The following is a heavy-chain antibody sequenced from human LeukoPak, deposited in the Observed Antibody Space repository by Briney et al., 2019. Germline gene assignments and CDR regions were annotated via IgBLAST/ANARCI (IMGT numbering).Heavy chain of an antibody. J-gene: IGHJ6*03. D-gene: IGHD2-15*01. CDR2: ISGSGGST. CDR1: GFTFSSYA. CDR3: ATSSVARPRYYYYYLDV. Sequence: GGSLRLSCAASGFTFSSYAMSWGRQAPGKGLEWVSAISGSGGSTYYADSVKGRFTISRDNSKNTLYLQMNSLRAEDTAVYYCATSSVARPRYYYYYLDVWGKGTTVTVSS. V-gene: IGHV3-23*01.